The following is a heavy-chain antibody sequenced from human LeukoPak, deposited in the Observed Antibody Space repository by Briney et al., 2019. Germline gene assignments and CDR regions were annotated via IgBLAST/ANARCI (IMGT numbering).Heavy chain of an antibody. CDR1: GFTFNTYA. V-gene: IGHV3-21*01. J-gene: IGHJ3*02. CDR3: AREGDAFDI. CDR2: ISSSSSYI. Sequence: GGSLRLSCAASGFTFNTYAMHWVRQAPGKGLEWVSSISSSSSYIYYADSVKGRFTISRDNAKNSLYLQMNSLRAEDTAVYYCAREGDAFDIWGQGTMVTVSS.